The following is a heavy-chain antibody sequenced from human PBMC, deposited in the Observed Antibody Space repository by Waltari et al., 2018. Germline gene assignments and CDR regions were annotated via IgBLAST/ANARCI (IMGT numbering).Heavy chain of an antibody. D-gene: IGHD5-18*01. CDR1: GFPFPGYY. J-gene: IGHJ4*02. V-gene: IGHV3-11*04. Sequence: QVQLVESGGGLVKPGGSLRLSCAASGFPFPGYYMSWVRQVPGKGLEYLSYITNTGTDMYYADSVRGRFTISRDNAKNSLYLQMNSLRVEDTALYYCVRGHLWLISWAQGILVTVSS. CDR2: ITNTGTDM. CDR3: VRGHLWLIS.